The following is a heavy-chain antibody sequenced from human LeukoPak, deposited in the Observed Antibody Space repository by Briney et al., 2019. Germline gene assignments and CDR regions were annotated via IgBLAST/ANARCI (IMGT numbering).Heavy chain of an antibody. D-gene: IGHD6-13*01. Sequence: SETLSLTCTVSGGSISGSSYYWGWIRQPPGKGLAWIGSIYYSGSTYYNPSLKSRVTISVDTSKNQFSLKLSSVTAADTAVYYCARNLGGSSWVFDYWGQGTLVTVSS. V-gene: IGHV4-39*07. J-gene: IGHJ4*02. CDR2: IYYSGST. CDR3: ARNLGGSSWVFDY. CDR1: GGSISGSSYY.